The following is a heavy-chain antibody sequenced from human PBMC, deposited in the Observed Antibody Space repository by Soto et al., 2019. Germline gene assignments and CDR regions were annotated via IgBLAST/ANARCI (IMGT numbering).Heavy chain of an antibody. CDR1: GGTFSTYG. V-gene: IGHV1-69*01. CDR3: ARGELKTGSVPYSMDV. CDR2: FIPIFGTS. J-gene: IGHJ6*02. Sequence: QVHLVQSGAEVKNPGSSVKVSCKAYGGTFSTYGISWVRQAPGQGLEWMGGFIPIFGTSNYAQKFQGRLTISADEPTSTAYMELSSLRSDDTAVYYCARGELKTGSVPYSMDVWGQGTTVAVSS. D-gene: IGHD1-1*01.